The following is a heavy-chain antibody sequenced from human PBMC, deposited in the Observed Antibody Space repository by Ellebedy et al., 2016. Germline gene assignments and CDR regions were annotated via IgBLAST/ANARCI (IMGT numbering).Heavy chain of an antibody. J-gene: IGHJ4*01. V-gene: IGHV4-59*01. CDR3: TSSYPGRFDY. CDR1: GASISSYY. CDR2: ISNSGNT. Sequence: SETLSLTXSVSGASISSYYGNWVRQPPGKGLEWIGYISNSGNTKYNPSLKSRVTISLDKYKNQFYLELSSVTAADTAVYYCTSSYPGRFDYWGQGTLVSVSS.